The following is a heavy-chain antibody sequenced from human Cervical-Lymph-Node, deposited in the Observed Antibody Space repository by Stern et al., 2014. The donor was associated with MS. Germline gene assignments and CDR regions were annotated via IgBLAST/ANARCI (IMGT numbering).Heavy chain of an antibody. CDR2: FDPEDGET. CDR1: GYTLTELS. Sequence: VQLVESGAEVKKPGASVKVSCKVSGYTLTELSMHWVRQAPGKGLEWMGGFDPEDGETIYAQKFQGRVTMTEDTSTDTAYMELSSLRSDDTAVYYCATDRDDFRSGYSAPTKGYGLDVWGQGTTVTVTS. V-gene: IGHV1-24*01. J-gene: IGHJ6*02. CDR3: ATDRDDFRSGYSAPTKGYGLDV. D-gene: IGHD3-3*01.